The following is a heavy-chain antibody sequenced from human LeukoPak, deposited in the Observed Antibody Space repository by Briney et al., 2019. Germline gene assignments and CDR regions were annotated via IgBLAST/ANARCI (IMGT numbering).Heavy chain of an antibody. CDR1: GFTFSSYA. V-gene: IGHV3-23*01. Sequence: GGCLRLSCAASGFTFSSYAMSWVRQAPGKGLEWVSAISGSGGSTYYADSVKGRFTISRDNSKNTLYLQMNSLRAEDTAVYYCAKGTTVVTVYFDYWGQGILVTVSS. CDR2: ISGSGGST. D-gene: IGHD4-23*01. J-gene: IGHJ4*02. CDR3: AKGTTVVTVYFDY.